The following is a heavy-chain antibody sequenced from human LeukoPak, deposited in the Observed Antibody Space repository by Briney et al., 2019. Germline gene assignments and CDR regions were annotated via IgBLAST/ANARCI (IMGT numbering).Heavy chain of an antibody. D-gene: IGHD1-1*01. V-gene: IGHV3-53*01. CDR3: ASHQQLESGPNAFDI. CDR2: IYSGGST. CDR1: GFTVSSNY. Sequence: PGGSLRLSCAASGFTVSSNYMSWVRQAPGKGLEWVSVIYSGGSTYYADSVKGRFTISRDNSKNTLYLQMNSLRAEDTAVYYCASHQQLESGPNAFDIWGQGTMVTVSS. J-gene: IGHJ3*02.